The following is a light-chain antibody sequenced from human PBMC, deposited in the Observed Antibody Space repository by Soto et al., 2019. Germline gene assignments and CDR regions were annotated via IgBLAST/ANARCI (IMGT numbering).Light chain of an antibody. CDR1: SSDVGGYNY. Sequence: QSALTQPPSASGSPGQSVTISCTGTSSDVGGYNYVSWYQQHPGKAPKLIIYEVNERPSGVPDRFSGSKSDNTAFLTVSGLQAEDEADYYCTSFAGRTIPFGTGTKLTVL. V-gene: IGLV2-8*01. CDR3: TSFAGRTIP. CDR2: EVN. J-gene: IGLJ1*01.